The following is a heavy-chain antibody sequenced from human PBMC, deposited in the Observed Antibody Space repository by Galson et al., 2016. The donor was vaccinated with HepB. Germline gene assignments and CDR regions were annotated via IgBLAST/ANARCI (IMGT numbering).Heavy chain of an antibody. CDR3: ARDFDISGDY. CDR1: GFTFSNYW. J-gene: IGHJ4*02. V-gene: IGHV3-74*01. CDR2: INPGGSTT. D-gene: IGHD1-26*01. Sequence: SLRPSCAASGFTFSNYWIHWVRQAPGKGLVWVSRINPGGSTTGFADSVKGRFTISRDNAKNTVYLYMNSLRAEDTGVYYCARDFDISGDYWGQGTLVTVSS.